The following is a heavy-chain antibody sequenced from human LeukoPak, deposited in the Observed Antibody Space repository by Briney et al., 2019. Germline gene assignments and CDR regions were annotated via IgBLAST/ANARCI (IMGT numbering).Heavy chain of an antibody. CDR3: AKNWEYYYDSSGYFDY. Sequence: GGSLRLSCAASGFTFSSYAMSWVRQAPGKGLEWVSAISGSGGSTYYADSVEGRFTISRDNSKNTLYLQMNSLRAEDTAVYYCAKNWEYYYDSSGYFDYWGQGTLVTVSS. CDR2: ISGSGGST. J-gene: IGHJ4*02. D-gene: IGHD3-22*01. CDR1: GFTFSSYA. V-gene: IGHV3-23*01.